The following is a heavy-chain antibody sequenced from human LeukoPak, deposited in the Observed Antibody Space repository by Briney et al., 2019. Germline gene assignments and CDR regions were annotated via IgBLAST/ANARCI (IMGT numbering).Heavy chain of an antibody. CDR1: GGSISSHY. V-gene: IGHV4-59*11. J-gene: IGHJ3*02. CDR3: ARDSGNDAFDI. CDR2: IYYSGST. Sequence: SETLSLTCTVSGGSISSHYWSWIRRPPGKGLEWIGYIYYSGSTNYNPSLKSRVTISVDTSKNQFSLKLSSVTAADTAVYYCARDSGNDAFDIWGQGTMVTVSS. D-gene: IGHD6-25*01.